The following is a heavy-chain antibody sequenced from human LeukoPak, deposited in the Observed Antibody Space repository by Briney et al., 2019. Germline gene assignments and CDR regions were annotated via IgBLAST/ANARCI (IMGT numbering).Heavy chain of an antibody. Sequence: ASVKVSCKASGYTFTSYDINWVRQATGQGLEWMGWMNPNSGNTGYTQKFQGRVTMTRDTSISTAYMELTRLRSDDTAVYYCARDSSYPYYFDYWGQGTLVTVSS. V-gene: IGHV1-8*01. D-gene: IGHD3-16*02. J-gene: IGHJ4*02. CDR2: MNPNSGNT. CDR1: GYTFTSYD. CDR3: ARDSSYPYYFDY.